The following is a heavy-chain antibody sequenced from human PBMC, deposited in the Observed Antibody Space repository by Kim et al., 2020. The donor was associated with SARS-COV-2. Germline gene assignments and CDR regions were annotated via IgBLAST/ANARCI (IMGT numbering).Heavy chain of an antibody. CDR2: ISSGGDIM. V-gene: IGHV3-48*02. J-gene: IGHJ4*02. CDR3: ARDFDWNIYY. D-gene: IGHD3-9*01. Sequence: GGSLRLSCAAFGFSFNRYSLNWVRQAPGQGPEWISYISSGGDIMKYADSVKGRFTISRDNVKNSLYLQMNSLRDEDTAVYYCARDFDWNIYYWGQGTLVTVSS. CDR1: GFSFNRYS.